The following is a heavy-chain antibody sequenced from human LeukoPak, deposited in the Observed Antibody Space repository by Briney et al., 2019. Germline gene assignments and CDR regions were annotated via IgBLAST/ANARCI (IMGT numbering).Heavy chain of an antibody. J-gene: IGHJ4*02. Sequence: SETLSLTCTVSGGSISSYHWSWIRQPPGKGLECIGYIYYSGSTNYNPSLKSRVTISVDTSKNQFSLKLSSVTAADTAVYYCARDLVDTVMSHLVLFDYWGQGTLVTVSS. CDR1: GGSISSYH. CDR3: ARDLVDTVMSHLVLFDY. CDR2: IYYSGST. V-gene: IGHV4-59*01. D-gene: IGHD5-18*01.